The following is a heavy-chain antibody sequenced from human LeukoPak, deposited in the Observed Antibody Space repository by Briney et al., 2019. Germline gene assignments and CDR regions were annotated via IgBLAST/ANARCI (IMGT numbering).Heavy chain of an antibody. J-gene: IGHJ4*02. D-gene: IGHD6-19*01. CDR3: AGGYSSGWYGY. CDR2: IYTSGST. V-gene: IGHV4-4*09. Sequence: SETLSLTCTVSGGSISSYNWSWIRQPPGKGLEWIGYIYTSGSTNYNPSLKSRVTISVDTSKNQFSLKLSSVTAADTAVYYCAGGYSSGWYGYWGQGTLVTVSS. CDR1: GGSISSYN.